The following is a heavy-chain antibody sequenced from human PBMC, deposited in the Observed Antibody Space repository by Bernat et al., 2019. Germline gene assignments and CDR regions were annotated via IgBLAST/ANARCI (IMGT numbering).Heavy chain of an antibody. Sequence: EVQLVESGGGLVQPGGSLRLSCAASGFTFSSYWMSWVRQAPGKGLEWVANIKQDGSEKYYVDSVKGRFTISRDNAKNSLYLQMNSLRAEDTAVYYCARDIGFWSGSYYYYYYMDVWGIGTTVTVSS. CDR3: ARDIGFWSGSYYYYYYMDV. CDR1: GFTFSSYW. J-gene: IGHJ6*03. D-gene: IGHD3-3*01. CDR2: IKQDGSEK. V-gene: IGHV3-7*03.